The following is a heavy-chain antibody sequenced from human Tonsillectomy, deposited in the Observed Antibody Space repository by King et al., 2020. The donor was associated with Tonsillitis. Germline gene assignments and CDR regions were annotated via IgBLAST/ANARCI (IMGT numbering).Heavy chain of an antibody. CDR2: ISGSGGST. CDR1: GFTVSSYA. Sequence: VQLVESGGGLVQPGGFLRLSCAASGFTVSSYAMSWVRQAPRKGLEWVSGISGSGGSTNYADSVKGRFTISRDNSKNTLYLQMNSLRPEDTAVYYCAKGYCSGGSCYPFDYWGQGTLVTVSS. CDR3: AKGYCSGGSCYPFDY. V-gene: IGHV3-23*04. J-gene: IGHJ4*02. D-gene: IGHD2-15*01.